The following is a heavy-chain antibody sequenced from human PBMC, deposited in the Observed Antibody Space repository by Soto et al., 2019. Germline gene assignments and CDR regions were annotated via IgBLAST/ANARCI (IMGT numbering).Heavy chain of an antibody. D-gene: IGHD3-9*01. V-gene: IGHV4-61*01. CDR2: IYYSGST. Sequence: TLSLTCTVSGGSVSSGSYYWSWIRQPPGKGLEWIGYIYYSGSTNYNPSLKSRVTISVDTSKNQFSLKLSSVTAADTAVYYCARARLRYFDWLLSHYGMDVWGQGTTVTVSS. J-gene: IGHJ6*02. CDR1: GGSVSSGSYY. CDR3: ARARLRYFDWLLSHYGMDV.